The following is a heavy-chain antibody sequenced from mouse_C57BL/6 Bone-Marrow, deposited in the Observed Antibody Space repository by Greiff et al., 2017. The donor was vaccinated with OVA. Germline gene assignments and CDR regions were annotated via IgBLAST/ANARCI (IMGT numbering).Heavy chain of an antibody. J-gene: IGHJ3*01. V-gene: IGHV2-2*01. Sequence: QVQLQQSGPGLVQPSQRLSITCTVSGFSLTSYGVHWVRQSPGKGLEWLGVIWSGGSTDYNAAFISRLSISKDNSKSQVFFKMNSLQADDTAIYYCVGYTWFAYWGQGTLVTVSA. CDR2: IWSGGST. CDR1: GFSLTSYG. D-gene: IGHD2-2*01. CDR3: VGYTWFAY.